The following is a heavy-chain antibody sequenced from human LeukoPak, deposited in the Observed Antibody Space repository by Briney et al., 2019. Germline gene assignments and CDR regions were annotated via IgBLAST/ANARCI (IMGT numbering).Heavy chain of an antibody. J-gene: IGHJ4*02. CDR2: INHSGST. CDR3: ARGQEGYSYGYDFDY. D-gene: IGHD5-18*01. CDR1: GGSFSGYY. V-gene: IGHV4-34*01. Sequence: SETLSLTCAVYGGSFSGYYWSWLRQPPGKGREWMGEINHSGSTNYNPSLKSRVTISVDTSKNQFSLKLSSVTAADTAVYYCARGQEGYSYGYDFDYWGQGTLVTVSS.